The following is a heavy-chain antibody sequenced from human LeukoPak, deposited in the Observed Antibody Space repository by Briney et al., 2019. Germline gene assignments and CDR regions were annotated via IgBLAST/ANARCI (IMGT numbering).Heavy chain of an antibody. V-gene: IGHV4-59*01. CDR3: ARDRGGSYHFDY. CDR2: IYYSGST. CDR1: GGSISSYY. J-gene: IGHJ4*02. Sequence: SETLSLTCTVCGGSISSYYWSWIRQPPGKGLEWIGYIYYSGSTNYNPSLKSRVTISVDTSKNQFSLKLSSVSAADTAVYYCARDRGGSYHFDYWGQGTLVTVSS. D-gene: IGHD1-26*01.